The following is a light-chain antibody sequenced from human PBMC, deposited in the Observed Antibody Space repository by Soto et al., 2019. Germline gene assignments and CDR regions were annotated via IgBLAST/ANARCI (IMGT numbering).Light chain of an antibody. J-gene: IGKJ1*01. CDR2: GAS. CDR1: QSVSSSY. V-gene: IGKV3-20*01. CDR3: QQYGSSPWT. Sequence: EIVVTQSPGTLSLFPGERGTLSCRASQSVSSSYLAWYQLKPGQAPRLLIYGASSRATGIPDRFSGSGSGTDFTLTISRLEPEDSAVYYCQQYGSSPWTFGQGTKVEIK.